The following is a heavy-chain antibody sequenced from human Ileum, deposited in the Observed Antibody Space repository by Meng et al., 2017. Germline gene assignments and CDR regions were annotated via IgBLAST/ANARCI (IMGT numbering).Heavy chain of an antibody. D-gene: IGHD7-27*01. CDR1: GGSVSSTGYQ. CDR2: AST. CDR3: ARDHWGSLDY. Sequence: QVQLQESCPGLVRPSETLSLICTVSGGSVSSTGYQWGWIRQPPGKGLEWIGYASTNYNPSLKSRVTISLDTSKNQFSLKLSSVTAADTAVYYCARDHWGSLDYWGQGILVTVSS. V-gene: IGHV4-61*08. J-gene: IGHJ4*02.